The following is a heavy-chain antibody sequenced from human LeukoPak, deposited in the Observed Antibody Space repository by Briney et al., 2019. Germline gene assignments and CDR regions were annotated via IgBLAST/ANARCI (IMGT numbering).Heavy chain of an antibody. CDR3: ARDTAAGILHWFDP. CDR1: GGSISSYY. V-gene: IGHV4-59*01. J-gene: IGHJ5*02. D-gene: IGHD6-13*01. CDR2: IYYSGST. Sequence: SETLSLTCTVSGGSISSYYWSWIRQPPGKGLEWIGYIYYSGSTNYNPSLKSRVTISVDTSKNQFPLKLSSVTAADTAMYYCARDTAAGILHWFDPWGQGTLVTVSS.